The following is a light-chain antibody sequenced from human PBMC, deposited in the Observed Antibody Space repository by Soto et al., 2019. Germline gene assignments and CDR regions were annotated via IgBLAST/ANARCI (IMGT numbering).Light chain of an antibody. CDR1: QSVNSNH. CDR3: QQYGSSLVT. V-gene: IGKV3-20*01. Sequence: EIVLTQSPGTLSLSPGERATLSCRASQSVNSNHLAWYQQRPGQAPRLLIYGASIRATGIPDRFSGSGSGTDFTLTISRLEPEDFAVFYCQQYGSSLVTFGQGTRLGIK. CDR2: GAS. J-gene: IGKJ5*01.